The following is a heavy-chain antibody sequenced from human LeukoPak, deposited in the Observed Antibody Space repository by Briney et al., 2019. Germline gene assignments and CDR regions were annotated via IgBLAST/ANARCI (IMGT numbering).Heavy chain of an antibody. Sequence: ASVTVSCKTSGYTFTSHDIHWVRQAAGQDLEWLGWMNPNNGKAAYAQKFQGRITMTRNTAIRTAYMELNSLTSEDTAIYYCARIIFAGLRAFDKWGQGTMVTVS. D-gene: IGHD3-10*01. CDR2: MNPNNGKA. J-gene: IGHJ3*02. CDR1: GYTFTSHD. CDR3: ARIIFAGLRAFDK. V-gene: IGHV1-8*01.